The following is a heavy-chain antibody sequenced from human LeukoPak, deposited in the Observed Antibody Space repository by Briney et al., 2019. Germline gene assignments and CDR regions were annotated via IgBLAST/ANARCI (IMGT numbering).Heavy chain of an antibody. V-gene: IGHV1-69*05. J-gene: IGHJ4*02. CDR1: GGTFSSNA. CDR3: AREDGYMTWGSNDY. Sequence: SVKVSCKASGGTFSSNAISWVRQAPGQGLEWMGGSIPMFGTTDYAQKFQGRVTMTRDMSTSTVYMELSSLRSEDTAVYYCAREDGYMTWGSNDYWGQGTLVTVSS. CDR2: SIPMFGTT. D-gene: IGHD5-24*01.